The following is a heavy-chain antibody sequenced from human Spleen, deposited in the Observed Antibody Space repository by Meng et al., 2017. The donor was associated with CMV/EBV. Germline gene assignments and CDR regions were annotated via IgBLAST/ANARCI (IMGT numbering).Heavy chain of an antibody. J-gene: IGHJ5*02. V-gene: IGHV1-69*10. CDR1: GGTFSSYA. CDR3: ARGGAPGDWFDP. CDR2: IIPILGIA. D-gene: IGHD1-26*01. Sequence: CKASGGTFSSYAISWGRQAPGQGLEWMGGIIPILGIANYAQKFQGRVTITADKSTSTAYMELSSLRSEDTAVYYCARGGAPGDWFDPWDQGTLVTVSS.